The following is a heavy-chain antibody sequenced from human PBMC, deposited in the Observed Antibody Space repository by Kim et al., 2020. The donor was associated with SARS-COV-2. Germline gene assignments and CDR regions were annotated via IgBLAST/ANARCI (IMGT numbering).Heavy chain of an antibody. Sequence: SRVTISVDTSKNPFSLKLSSVTAADTAVYYCARASSITIFGVVIIQGFDYWGQGTLVTVSS. J-gene: IGHJ4*02. D-gene: IGHD3-3*01. V-gene: IGHV4-59*01. CDR3: ARASSITIFGVVIIQGFDY.